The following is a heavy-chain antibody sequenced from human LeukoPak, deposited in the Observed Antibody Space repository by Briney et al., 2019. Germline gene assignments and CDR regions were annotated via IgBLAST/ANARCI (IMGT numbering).Heavy chain of an antibody. CDR3: AKDFFDSSGATYYFDY. CDR2: TSPGGSIT. Sequence: GGSLRLSCATSGFTFSSYAMSWVRQAPGKGLEWVSATSPGGSITYYADSVKGRFTISRDNSKNTLYLQMNSLRAEDTAIYYCAKDFFDSSGATYYFDYWGQGTLVTVSS. CDR1: GFTFSSYA. V-gene: IGHV3-23*01. J-gene: IGHJ4*02. D-gene: IGHD3-22*01.